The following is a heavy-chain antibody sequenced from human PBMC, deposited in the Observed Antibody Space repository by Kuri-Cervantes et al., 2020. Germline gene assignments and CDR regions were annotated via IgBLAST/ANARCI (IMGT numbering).Heavy chain of an antibody. Sequence: GESLKISCAASGFTFSSYAMHWVRQAPGKGLEWVSYSSSSSSTIYYADSVKGRFTISRDNAKNSLYLQMNSLRDEDTAVYYCARSFRRGIWGQGTLVTVSS. CDR1: GFTFSSYA. CDR3: ARSFRRGI. CDR2: SSSSSSTI. V-gene: IGHV3-48*02. J-gene: IGHJ4*02. D-gene: IGHD3-16*01.